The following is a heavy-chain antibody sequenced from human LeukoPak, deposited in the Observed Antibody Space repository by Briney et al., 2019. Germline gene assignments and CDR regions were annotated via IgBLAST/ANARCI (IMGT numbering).Heavy chain of an antibody. CDR1: GFTFSNYA. CDR2: ISYDGSNN. V-gene: IGHV3-30*04. D-gene: IGHD3-10*01. Sequence: PGRSLRLSCAASGFTFSNYAMNWVRQAPGKGLEWVALISYDGSNNYYADSVKGRFTISRDNSKNTVYLQMSSLTAEDTALYYCARGEVTMIRGVIPYFDFWGQGTLVTVSS. J-gene: IGHJ4*02. CDR3: ARGEVTMIRGVIPYFDF.